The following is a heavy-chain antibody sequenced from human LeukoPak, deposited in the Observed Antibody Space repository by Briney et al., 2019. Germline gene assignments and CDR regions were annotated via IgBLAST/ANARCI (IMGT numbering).Heavy chain of an antibody. Sequence: GGSLRPSCAASGFTFSSYSMNWVRQTPGKGLEWISYISSASNTIYYADSVKGRFTISRDNAKNSVYLQMNSLRAEDTAMYYCARDGWFGDYNWFDPWGQGTLVTVSS. CDR3: ARDGWFGDYNWFDP. J-gene: IGHJ5*02. V-gene: IGHV3-48*01. CDR1: GFTFSSYS. D-gene: IGHD3-10*01. CDR2: ISSASNTI.